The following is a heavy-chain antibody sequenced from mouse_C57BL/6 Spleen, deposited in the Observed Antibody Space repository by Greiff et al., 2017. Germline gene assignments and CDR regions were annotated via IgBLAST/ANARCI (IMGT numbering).Heavy chain of an antibody. V-gene: IGHV1-74*01. CDR2: IHPSDSDT. Sequence: QVQLKQPGAELVKPGASVKVSCKASGYTFTSYWMHWVKQRPGQGLEWIGRIHPSDSDTTYNQKFKGKATLTVDKSSSTAYMQLSSLTSEDSAVYDCAKGYGNLGYWYFDVWGTGTTVTFSS. CDR1: GYTFTSYW. D-gene: IGHD2-10*02. CDR3: AKGYGNLGYWYFDV. J-gene: IGHJ1*03.